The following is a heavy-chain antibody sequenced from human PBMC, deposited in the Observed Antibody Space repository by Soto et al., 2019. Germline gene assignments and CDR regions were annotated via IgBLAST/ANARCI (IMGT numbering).Heavy chain of an antibody. CDR3: ARDRYSGYDLHYYYMDV. CDR2: ISAYNGNT. V-gene: IGHV1-18*01. Sequence: ASVKVSCKASGYTFTSYGISWVRQAPGQGLEWMGWISAYNGNTNYAQKLQGRVTMTTDTSTSTAYMELRSLRSDDTAVYYCARDRYSGYDLHYYYMDVWGKGTTVTAP. CDR1: GYTFTSYG. D-gene: IGHD5-12*01. J-gene: IGHJ6*03.